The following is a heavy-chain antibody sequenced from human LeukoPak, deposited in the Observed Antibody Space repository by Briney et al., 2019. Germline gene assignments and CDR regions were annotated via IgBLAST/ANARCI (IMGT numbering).Heavy chain of an antibody. Sequence: ASVKVSCKASGYTFTSYGISWVRQAPGQGLEWMGWISAYNGNTNYAQKLQGRVTMTTDTSTSTAYMELRSLRSDDTAVYYCARGQDSRITVTAVDYWGQGTLVTVSS. D-gene: IGHD4-17*01. CDR2: ISAYNGNT. CDR3: ARGQDSRITVTAVDY. CDR1: GYTFTSYG. J-gene: IGHJ4*02. V-gene: IGHV1-18*01.